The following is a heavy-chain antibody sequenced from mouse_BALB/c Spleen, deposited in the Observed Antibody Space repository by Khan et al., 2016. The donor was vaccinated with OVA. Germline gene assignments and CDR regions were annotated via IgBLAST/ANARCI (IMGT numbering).Heavy chain of an antibody. Sequence: VQLKESGPDLVKPSQSLSLTCTVTGYSITSGYSWHWIRQFPGNKLEWMGYIHYSGSTNYNPSLKSRISITRDTSKNQFFLQLNSVTTEDTASYYCARSVTTVVAYWYCDVWGAGTTFTVSS. CDR3: ARSVTTVVAYWYCDV. CDR1: GYSITSGYS. CDR2: IHYSGST. J-gene: IGHJ1*01. D-gene: IGHD1-1*01. V-gene: IGHV3-1*02.